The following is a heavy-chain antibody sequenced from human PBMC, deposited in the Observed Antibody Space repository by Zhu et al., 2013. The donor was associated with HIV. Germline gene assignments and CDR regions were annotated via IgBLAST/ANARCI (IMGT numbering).Heavy chain of an antibody. Sequence: QVQLVQSGAEVKKPGSSVKVPCKASGGTFGNYAITWLRQARGQGPEWIGGIIPMLGSANYAQQFMGRVTITLDKSTNTAYMELRTLRLEDTAVYYCARDGARAATLYVFEEWGQGTLVTVSS. CDR1: GGTFGNYA. CDR3: ARDGARAATLYVFEE. V-gene: IGHV1-69*06. CDR2: IIPMLGSA. D-gene: IGHD2-8*01. J-gene: IGHJ4*02.